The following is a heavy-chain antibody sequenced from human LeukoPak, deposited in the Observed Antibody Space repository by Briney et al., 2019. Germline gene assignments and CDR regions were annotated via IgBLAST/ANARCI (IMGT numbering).Heavy chain of an antibody. CDR1: GGSISSYY. D-gene: IGHD1-1*01. CDR2: IYYSGST. V-gene: IGHV4-59*01. CDR3: AKDLGYSLTHGFDP. J-gene: IGHJ5*02. Sequence: PSETLSLTCTVSGGSISSYYWSWIRQPPGKGLEWIGYIYYSGSTNYNPSLKSRVTISVDTSKNQFSLKLSSVTAADTAVYYCAKDLGYSLTHGFDPWGQGTLVTVSS.